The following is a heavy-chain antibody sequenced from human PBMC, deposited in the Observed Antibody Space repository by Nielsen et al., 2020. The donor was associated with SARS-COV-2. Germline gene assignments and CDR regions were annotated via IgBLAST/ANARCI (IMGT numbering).Heavy chain of an antibody. CDR3: ARGRDTTTNSYLDV. D-gene: IGHD4-17*01. CDR1: GGSISSYY. J-gene: IGHJ6*02. Sequence: SETLSLTCTVSGGSISSYYWGWIRQPPGKGLEWIGSIYHSGSTYNNPSLTTRLIISSDKSKNQFSLRLRSVTAADTAIYYCARGRDTTTNSYLDVWGQGTTVTVSS. V-gene: IGHV4-39*07. CDR2: IYHSGST.